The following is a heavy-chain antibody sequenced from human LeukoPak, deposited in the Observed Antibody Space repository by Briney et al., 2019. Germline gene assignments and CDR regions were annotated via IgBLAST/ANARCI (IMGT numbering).Heavy chain of an antibody. D-gene: IGHD3-9*01. CDR3: ARQGLRYFDWLSIMGIDY. V-gene: IGHV3-21*01. CDR1: GFTFSSYA. CDR2: ISSSSSYI. J-gene: IGHJ4*02. Sequence: GRSLRLSCAASGFTFSSYAMHWVRQAPGKGLEWVSSISSSSSYIYYADSVKGRFTISRDNAKNSLYLQMNSLRAEDTAVYYCARQGLRYFDWLSIMGIDYWGQGTLVTVSS.